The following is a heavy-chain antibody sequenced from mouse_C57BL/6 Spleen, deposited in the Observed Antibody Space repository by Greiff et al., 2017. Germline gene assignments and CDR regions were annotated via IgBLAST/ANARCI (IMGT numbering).Heavy chain of an antibody. D-gene: IGHD1-1*01. CDR3: SRGDDSSYKCYFDY. CDR2: IYPGSGST. J-gene: IGHJ2*01. CDR1: GYTFTSYW. V-gene: IGHV1-55*01. Sequence: QVQLQQPGAELVKPGASVKMSCKASGYTFTSYWITWVKQRPGQGLEWIGDIYPGSGSTNYNEKFKSKATLTVDTSSSTAYMQLSSLTSEDSAVYDCSRGDDSSYKCYFDYWGQGTTLTVSS.